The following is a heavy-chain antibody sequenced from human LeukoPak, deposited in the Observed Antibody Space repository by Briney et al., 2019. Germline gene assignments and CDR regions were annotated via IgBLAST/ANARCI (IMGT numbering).Heavy chain of an antibody. V-gene: IGHV1-18*01. CDR2: ISAYNGNT. CDR3: ARGLGGSGSYFLTFDY. D-gene: IGHD1-26*01. CDR1: GYTFTSYG. Sequence: ASVKVSCKSSGYTFTSYGINWVRHAPGQGLEWMGWISAYNGNTKYAQKVQGRVTMTTDTSTSTAYMELRSLRSDDTAVYYCARGLGGSGSYFLTFDYRGQGTLVTVSS. J-gene: IGHJ4*02.